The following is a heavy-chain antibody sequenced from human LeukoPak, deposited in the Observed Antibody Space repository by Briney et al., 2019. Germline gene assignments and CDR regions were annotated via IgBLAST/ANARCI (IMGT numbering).Heavy chain of an antibody. V-gene: IGHV3-21*01. CDR1: GFTFSSYS. Sequence: VGSLRLSCTASGFTFSSYSMNWVRQAPGKGLEWVSSISGSSSYIYYADSVMGRFTISRDNAKNSLYLQMNSLRAEDTAVYYCARLGSSLLFFDYWGQGTLVTVSS. D-gene: IGHD6-13*01. CDR2: ISGSSSYI. CDR3: ARLGSSLLFFDY. J-gene: IGHJ4*02.